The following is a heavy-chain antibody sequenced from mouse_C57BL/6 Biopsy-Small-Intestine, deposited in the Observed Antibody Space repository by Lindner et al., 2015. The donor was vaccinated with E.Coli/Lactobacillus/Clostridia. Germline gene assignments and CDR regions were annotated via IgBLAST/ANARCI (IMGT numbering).Heavy chain of an antibody. D-gene: IGHD2-4*01. J-gene: IGHJ2*01. CDR1: GYTFTGYW. CDR3: AREGAYDFDVLDY. Sequence: VQLQESGAEVMKPGASVKLFCKATGYTFTGYWIEWVKQRPGHGLEWIGEILPGSTGTNYNERFKGKATFTADTSSNTAYMQLSSLTTEDSAIYYCAREGAYDFDVLDYWGQGTALTVSS. CDR2: ILPGSTGT. V-gene: IGHV1-9*01.